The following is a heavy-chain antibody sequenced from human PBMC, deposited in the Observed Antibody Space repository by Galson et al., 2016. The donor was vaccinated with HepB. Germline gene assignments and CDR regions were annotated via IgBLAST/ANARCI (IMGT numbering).Heavy chain of an antibody. V-gene: IGHV4-59*01. Sequence: ETLSLTCTVSGGSISSYYWSWIRQPPGKGLEWIGYIHSSGSTNYNPSLKSRVTISVGTSKNQFSLKLSSVTAADTAVYYCARYTPIVRGVVLGFDNWGQGTLVTVPP. CDR3: ARYTPIVRGVVLGFDN. D-gene: IGHD3-10*01. CDR1: GGSISSYY. J-gene: IGHJ4*02. CDR2: IHSSGST.